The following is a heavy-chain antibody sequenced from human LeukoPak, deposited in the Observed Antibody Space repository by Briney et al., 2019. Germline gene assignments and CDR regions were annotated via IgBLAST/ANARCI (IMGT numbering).Heavy chain of an antibody. D-gene: IGHD4-17*01. CDR2: IYPRDSDA. V-gene: IGHV5-51*01. CDR3: ARRGGGDYDDNLDH. CDR1: GFSFTNYW. Sequence: GESLKISCKTFGFSFTNYWIDWVRQMPGKGLEWMGTIYPRDSDARYSPTFQGQVTISVDKSINTAYLQWSSLKAPDTAICYCARRGGGDYDDNLDHWGQGTLLTVSS. J-gene: IGHJ4*02.